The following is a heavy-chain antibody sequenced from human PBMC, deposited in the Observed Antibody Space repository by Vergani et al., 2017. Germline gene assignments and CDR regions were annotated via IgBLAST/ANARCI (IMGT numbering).Heavy chain of an antibody. Sequence: QVQLQESGPGLVKPSETLSLTCTVSGGSISSYYWSWIRQPAGKGLEWIGRIYTSGSTNYNPSLKSRVTMSVDTSKNQFSLKLSSVTAADTAVYYCARGPDFWSGYPAEGPYYGMDVWGQGTTVTVSS. CDR1: GGSISSYY. J-gene: IGHJ6*02. CDR3: ARGPDFWSGYPAEGPYYGMDV. D-gene: IGHD3-3*01. CDR2: IYTSGST. V-gene: IGHV4-4*07.